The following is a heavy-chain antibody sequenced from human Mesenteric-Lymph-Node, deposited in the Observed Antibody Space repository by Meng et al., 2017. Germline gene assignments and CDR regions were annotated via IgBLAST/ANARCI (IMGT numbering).Heavy chain of an antibody. CDR3: ASSHRRGVTTITYYYYGMDV. CDR1: GFTVSSNY. D-gene: IGHD5-12*01. CDR2: IYSGGST. Sequence: GESLKISCAASGFTVSSNYMSWVRQAPGKGLEWVSVIYSGGSTYYADSVKGRFTISRHNSKNTLYLQMNSLRAEDTAVYYCASSHRRGVTTITYYYYGMDVWGQGTTVTVSS. J-gene: IGHJ6*02. V-gene: IGHV3-53*04.